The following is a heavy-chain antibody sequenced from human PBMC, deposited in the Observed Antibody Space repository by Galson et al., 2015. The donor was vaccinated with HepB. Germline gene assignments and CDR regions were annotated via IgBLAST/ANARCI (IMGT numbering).Heavy chain of an antibody. CDR1: GYSFTSYW. CDR2: IDPRDSYT. CDR3: ARVTGEGAGLVRDHYHYYGMDV. V-gene: IGHV5-10-1*01. D-gene: IGHD3-10*01. Sequence: QSGAEVKKPGESLRISCETSGYSFTSYWISWVRQMPGKRLEWLGRIDPRDSYTNYSPSFQGHVFMSVDKSSSTAYLQWSGLEASDTAMYYCARVTGEGAGLVRDHYHYYGMDVWGQGATVTVSS. J-gene: IGHJ6*02.